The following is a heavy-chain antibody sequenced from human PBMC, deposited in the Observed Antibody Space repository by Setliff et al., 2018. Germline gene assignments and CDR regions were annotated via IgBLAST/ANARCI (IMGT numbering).Heavy chain of an antibody. CDR2: IYTSGST. V-gene: IGHV4-4*07. J-gene: IGHJ6*03. Sequence: SETLSLTCTVSGGSISSYYCSWIRQPAGKGLEWIGRIYTSGSTNYNPSLKSRVTMSVDTSKNQFSLKLSSVTAADTAVYYCARDHGDYGYYYYYMDVWGKGTTVTVSS. CDR1: GGSISSYY. D-gene: IGHD4-17*01. CDR3: ARDHGDYGYYYYYMDV.